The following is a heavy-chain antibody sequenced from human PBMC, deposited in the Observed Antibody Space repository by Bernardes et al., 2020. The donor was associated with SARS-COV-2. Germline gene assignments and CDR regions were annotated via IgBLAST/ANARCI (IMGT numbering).Heavy chain of an antibody. CDR1: GYSFTTYG. CDR2: ISTYNGNT. Sequence: ASVKVSCKASGYSFTTYGITWVRQAPGQGLEWLGWISTYNGNTELAEKVQGRFTMTTDTSTTTAYMELRSLRSDDTAVYYCARSWDDEGLDYWGQGTLVTVLS. V-gene: IGHV1-18*01. J-gene: IGHJ4*02. CDR3: ARSWDDEGLDY. D-gene: IGHD1-26*01.